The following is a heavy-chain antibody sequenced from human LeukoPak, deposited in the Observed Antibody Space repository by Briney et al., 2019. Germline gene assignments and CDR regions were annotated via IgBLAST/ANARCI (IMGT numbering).Heavy chain of an antibody. J-gene: IGHJ4*02. Sequence: SETLSPTCTVSGGSISSYYWSWIRQPAGKGLEWIGNIYYSGSTNYNPSLKSRVTISVETSKNEFSLKLRPVTAADTAVYYCARVTGYRIEDYFDYWGQGTLVTVSS. CDR3: ARVTGYRIEDYFDY. CDR1: GGSISSYY. D-gene: IGHD6-13*01. CDR2: IYYSGST. V-gene: IGHV4-59*01.